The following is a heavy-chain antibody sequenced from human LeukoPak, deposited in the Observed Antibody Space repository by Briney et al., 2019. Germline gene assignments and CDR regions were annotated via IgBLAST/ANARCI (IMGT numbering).Heavy chain of an antibody. Sequence: KAGGSLRLSCSASGFTFSSYGMHWVRQASGKGLEYVSVISSNGGSTDYADSVKGRFTISRDNSKNTLYLQMSSLRVEDTAVYYCVKRLAGTYYFDYWGQGTLVTVSS. CDR1: GFTFSSYG. CDR3: VKRLAGTYYFDY. V-gene: IGHV3-64D*06. CDR2: ISSNGGST. J-gene: IGHJ4*02. D-gene: IGHD3-10*01.